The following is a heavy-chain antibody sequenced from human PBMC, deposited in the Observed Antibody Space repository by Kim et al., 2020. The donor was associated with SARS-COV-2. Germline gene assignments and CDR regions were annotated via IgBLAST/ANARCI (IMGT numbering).Heavy chain of an antibody. Sequence: STYYADSVKGRFTISRDNSRNTLYLQMNSLRAEDTAVYYCVGGWELPLDYWGQGTLVTVSS. J-gene: IGHJ4*02. V-gene: IGHV3-53*01. D-gene: IGHD1-26*01. CDR3: VGGWELPLDY. CDR2: ST.